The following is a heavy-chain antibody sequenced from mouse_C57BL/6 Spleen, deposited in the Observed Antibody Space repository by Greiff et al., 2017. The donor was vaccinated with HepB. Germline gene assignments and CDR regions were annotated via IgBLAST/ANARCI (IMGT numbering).Heavy chain of an antibody. Sequence: VQLQQSGPELVKPGASVKISCKASGYTFTDYYMNWVKQSHGKSLEWIGDINPNNGGTSYNQKFKGKATLTVDKSSSTAYMELRSLTSEDSAVYYCARYEENYYGPNWAFDYWGQGTTLTVSS. CDR1: GYTFTDYY. CDR2: INPNNGGT. V-gene: IGHV1-26*01. CDR3: ARYEENYYGPNWAFDY. D-gene: IGHD1-1*01. J-gene: IGHJ2*01.